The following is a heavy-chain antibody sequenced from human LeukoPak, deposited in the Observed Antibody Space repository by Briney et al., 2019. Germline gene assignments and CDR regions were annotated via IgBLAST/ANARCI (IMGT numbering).Heavy chain of an antibody. D-gene: IGHD6-19*01. J-gene: IGHJ4*02. CDR1: GFTFSRHS. CDR2: IKEDGTEK. CDR3: AKDPRASSGWYDDY. Sequence: GGSLRLSCAVSGFTFSRHSMSWVRQAPGKGLEWVAKIKEDGTEKYYVGSVEGRFTISRDNARNTLYLQMNSLRAEDTAVYYCAKDPRASSGWYDDYWGQGTLVTVSS. V-gene: IGHV3-7*03.